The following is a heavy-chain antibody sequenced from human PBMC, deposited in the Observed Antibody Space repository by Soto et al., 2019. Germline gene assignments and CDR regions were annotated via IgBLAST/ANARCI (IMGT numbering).Heavy chain of an antibody. J-gene: IGHJ5*02. CDR3: ARDRGIAARRSSSWYPHWFDP. Sequence: SETLSLTCTVSGGSISSYYWSWIRQPPGKGLEYIGHIYYSGSTNYNPSLKSRVTISVDTSKNQFSLKLSSVTAADTAVYYCARDRGIAARRSSSWYPHWFDPWGQGTLVTVSS. CDR2: IYYSGST. V-gene: IGHV4-59*01. D-gene: IGHD6-13*01. CDR1: GGSISSYY.